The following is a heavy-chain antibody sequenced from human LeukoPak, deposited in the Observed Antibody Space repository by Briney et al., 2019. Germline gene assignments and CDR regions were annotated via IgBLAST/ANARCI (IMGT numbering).Heavy chain of an antibody. Sequence: SETLSLTCTVSGGSISSYYWSWIRQPPGKGLEWIGYIYYSGSTNYNPSLKSRVTISVDTSKNQFSLKLSSVTAADTAVYYCARRGVRGVSWFDPWGQGTLVTVSS. D-gene: IGHD3-10*01. CDR3: ARRGVRGVSWFDP. CDR2: IYYSGST. J-gene: IGHJ5*02. CDR1: GGSISSYY. V-gene: IGHV4-59*12.